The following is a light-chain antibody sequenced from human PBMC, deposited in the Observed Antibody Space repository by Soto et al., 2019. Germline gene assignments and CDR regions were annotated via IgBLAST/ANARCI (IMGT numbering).Light chain of an antibody. V-gene: IGKV1-39*01. J-gene: IGKJ4*01. Sequence: DIQMTQSPASLSASVGDRVTINCRASQSISSYLNWYQQKQGKAPKGLIHSVSSLQSGVPSRFSGSGSGTDFSLTISSLQSEDFATYYCQQSYSTPLTFGGGTKVEIK. CDR2: SVS. CDR3: QQSYSTPLT. CDR1: QSISSY.